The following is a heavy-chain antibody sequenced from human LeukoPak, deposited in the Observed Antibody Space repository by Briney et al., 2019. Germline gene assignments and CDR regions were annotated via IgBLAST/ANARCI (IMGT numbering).Heavy chain of an antibody. CDR2: MNPNSGNT. Sequence: ASVKVSCKASGYTFTSYDINWVRQATGQGLEWMGWMNPNSGNTGYAQKLQGRVTMTTDTSTSTAYMELRSLRSDDTAVYYCARDLGDYNFDYWGQGALVTVSS. CDR1: GYTFTSYD. D-gene: IGHD4-17*01. V-gene: IGHV1-8*01. CDR3: ARDLGDYNFDY. J-gene: IGHJ4*02.